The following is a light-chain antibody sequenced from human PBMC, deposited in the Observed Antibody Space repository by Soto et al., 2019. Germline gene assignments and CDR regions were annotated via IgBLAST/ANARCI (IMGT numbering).Light chain of an antibody. CDR3: GAHAGSNTWV. V-gene: IGLV2-8*01. J-gene: IGLJ3*02. CDR1: SGDIGAYNY. CDR2: EVN. Sequence: QTVLTESPSASASPAKSVTISCTASSGDIGAYNYVSWYQQHPGKAPKLIIYEVNKRPSGVPDRFSGSKSGITASLTVSGLQADDEADYYCGAHAGSNTWVFGGRTKVTVL.